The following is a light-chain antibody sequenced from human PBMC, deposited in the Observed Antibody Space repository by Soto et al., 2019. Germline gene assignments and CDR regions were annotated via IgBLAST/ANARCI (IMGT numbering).Light chain of an antibody. CDR2: EVS. Sequence: QSALTQPASVSGSPGQSITISCTGTSNDVGRYDYVSWYQQHPGKVPKLIISEVSDRPSGVSHRFSGSKSGNTAPLTISGLQSEDEADYYCSSYTSTTTLVFGTGTKVTVL. CDR3: SSYTSTTTLV. J-gene: IGLJ1*01. CDR1: SNDVGRYDY. V-gene: IGLV2-14*01.